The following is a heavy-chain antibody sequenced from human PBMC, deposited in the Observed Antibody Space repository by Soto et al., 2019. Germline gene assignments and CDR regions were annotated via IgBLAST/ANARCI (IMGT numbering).Heavy chain of an antibody. V-gene: IGHV4-31*03. CDR2: IYYSGST. Sequence: SETLSLTCTFSGGSISSGGYYLSWIRKHPGKGLEWIGYIYYSGSTYYNPSLKSRVTISVDTSKNQFSLKLSSVTAADTAVYYCARHRHYYDSSGLYYWGQGTLVTVSS. CDR1: GGSISSGGYY. J-gene: IGHJ4*02. CDR3: ARHRHYYDSSGLYY. D-gene: IGHD3-22*01.